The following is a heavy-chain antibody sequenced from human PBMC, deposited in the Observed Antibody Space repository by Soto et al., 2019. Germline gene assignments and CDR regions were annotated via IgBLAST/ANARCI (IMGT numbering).Heavy chain of an antibody. CDR2: IYDSGSS. J-gene: IGHJ6*02. CDR3: ARHGGGSYCSGGSCYPYGMDV. CDR1: GASISSGDYF. V-gene: IGHV4-30-4*01. D-gene: IGHD2-15*01. Sequence: PSLTCTVSGASISSGDYFWSWIRQSPGKGLQWIGYIYDSGSSYYNPSLESRVTISLDTSQNQFSLKLSSVTASDTAMYYCARHGGGSYCSGGSCYPYGMDVWGQGTTVTVSS.